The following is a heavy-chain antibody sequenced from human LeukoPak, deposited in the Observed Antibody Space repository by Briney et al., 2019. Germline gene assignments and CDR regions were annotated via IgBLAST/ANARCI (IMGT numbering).Heavy chain of an antibody. CDR3: ARHLYSGNAFDI. Sequence: PSETLSLTCTVSGGSISSYYWSWIRQPPGKGLEWIGYIYYSGSTNYNPSLKSRVTISVDTSKNQFSLRLSSVTAADTAVYYCARHLYSGNAFDIWGQGTMVTVSS. V-gene: IGHV4-59*08. CDR2: IYYSGST. D-gene: IGHD3-10*01. CDR1: GGSISSYY. J-gene: IGHJ3*02.